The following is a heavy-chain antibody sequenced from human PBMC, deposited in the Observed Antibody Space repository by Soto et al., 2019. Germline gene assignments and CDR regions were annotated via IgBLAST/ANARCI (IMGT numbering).Heavy chain of an antibody. CDR3: ARTGPYDSSGYYVEWYFDL. CDR2: IIPIFGTA. D-gene: IGHD3-22*01. V-gene: IGHV1-69*01. J-gene: IGHJ2*01. CDR1: GGTFSSYA. Sequence: VQLVQSGAEVKKPGSSVKVSCKASGGTFSSYAISWVRQAPGQGLEWMGGIIPIFGTANYAQKFQGRVTITADESTSTAYMELSSLRSEDTAVYYCARTGPYDSSGYYVEWYFDLWGRGTLVTVSS.